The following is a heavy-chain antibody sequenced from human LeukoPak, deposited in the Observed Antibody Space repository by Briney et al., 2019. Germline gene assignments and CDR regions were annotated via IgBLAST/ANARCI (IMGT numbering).Heavy chain of an antibody. CDR2: IYYSGST. Sequence: SETLSLTCTVSGGSISSGGYYWSWIRQHPGKGLEWIGYIYYSGSTYYNPSLKSRVTISVDTSKYQFSLKLSSVTAADTAVYYCARWGCSGGSCYSDPGNFDYWGQGTLVTVSS. CDR1: GGSISSGGYY. V-gene: IGHV4-31*03. CDR3: ARWGCSGGSCYSDPGNFDY. D-gene: IGHD2-15*01. J-gene: IGHJ4*02.